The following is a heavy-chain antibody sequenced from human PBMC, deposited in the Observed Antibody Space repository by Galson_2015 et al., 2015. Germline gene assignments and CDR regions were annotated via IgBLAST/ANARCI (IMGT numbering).Heavy chain of an antibody. CDR2: ISSSGSTI. J-gene: IGHJ3*02. D-gene: IGHD6-19*01. V-gene: IGHV3-48*03. CDR1: GFTFSSYE. Sequence: SLRLSCAASGFTFSSYEMNWVRQAPGKGLEWVSYISSSGSTIYYADSVKGRFTISRDNAKNSLYLQMNSLGAEDTAVYYCARASSKGWHDAFDIWGQGTMVTVSS. CDR3: ARASSKGWHDAFDI.